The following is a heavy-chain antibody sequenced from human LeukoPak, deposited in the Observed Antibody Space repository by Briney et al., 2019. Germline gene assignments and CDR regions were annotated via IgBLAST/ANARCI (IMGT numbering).Heavy chain of an antibody. J-gene: IGHJ4*02. CDR3: ARGRLGFCSGGSCSDFDY. D-gene: IGHD2-15*01. CDR2: ISAYNGNT. V-gene: IGHV1-18*01. CDR1: GYTFTSYG. Sequence: ASVKVSCKASGYTFTSYGTSWVRQAPGQGLEWMGWISAYNGNTNYAQKFQGRVTMTTDTSTSTAYMEVRSLRSDDTAVYYCARGRLGFCSGGSCSDFDYWGQGTLVTVSS.